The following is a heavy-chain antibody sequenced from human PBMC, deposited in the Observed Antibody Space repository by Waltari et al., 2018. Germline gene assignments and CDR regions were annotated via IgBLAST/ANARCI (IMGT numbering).Heavy chain of an antibody. D-gene: IGHD5-18*01. CDR1: GGSISSYY. V-gene: IGHV4-59*01. J-gene: IGHJ6*03. CDR3: ARARSGYSYGPKGDYYYYMDV. Sequence: QVQLQESGPGLVKPSETLSLTCTVSGGSISSYYWSWIRQPPGKGLEWIGYIYYSGSTTYNPSLKGRVTISVDTSKNQFSLKLSSVTAADTAVYYWARARSGYSYGPKGDYYYYMDVWGKGTTVTVSS. CDR2: IYYSGST.